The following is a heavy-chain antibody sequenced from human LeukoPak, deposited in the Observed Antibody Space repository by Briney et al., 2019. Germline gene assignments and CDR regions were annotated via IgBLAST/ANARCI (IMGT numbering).Heavy chain of an antibody. CDR2: IYYSGST. Sequence: PSETLSLTCTVSGGSISSSSYYWGWIRQPPGKGLEWIGSIYYSGSTYYNPSLKSRVTISVDTSKNQFSLKLSSVTAADTAVYYCASLPYYYDLKDYWGQGTLVTFSS. CDR1: GGSISSSSYY. V-gene: IGHV4-39*01. CDR3: ASLPYYYDLKDY. D-gene: IGHD3-22*01. J-gene: IGHJ4*02.